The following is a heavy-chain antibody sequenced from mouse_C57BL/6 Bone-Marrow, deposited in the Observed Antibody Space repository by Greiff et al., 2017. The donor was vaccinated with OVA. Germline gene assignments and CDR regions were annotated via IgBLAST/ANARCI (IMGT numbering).Heavy chain of an antibody. CDR3: TRVGDYDRYFDV. Sequence: EVKLMESGEGLVKPGGSLKLSCAASGFTFSSYAMSWVRQTPEKRLEWVAYISSGGVYIYYADTVKGRFTISRDNARNTLYLQMSSLKSEDTAMDYCTRVGDYDRYFDVWGTGTTVTVSS. CDR2: ISSGGVYI. V-gene: IGHV5-9-1*02. CDR1: GFTFSSYA. J-gene: IGHJ1*03. D-gene: IGHD2-4*01.